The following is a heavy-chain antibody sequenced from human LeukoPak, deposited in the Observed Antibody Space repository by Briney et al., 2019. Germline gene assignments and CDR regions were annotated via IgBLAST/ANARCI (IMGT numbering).Heavy chain of an antibody. Sequence: PSETLSLTCTVSGGSVSSGSYYWSWIRQPPGKGLEWIGYIYYSGSTNYNPSLKSRVTISVDTSKNQFSLKLSSVTAADTAVHYCASRLSSGWYGGHDYWGQGTLVTVSS. CDR3: ASRLSSGWYGGHDY. CDR2: IYYSGST. J-gene: IGHJ4*02. V-gene: IGHV4-61*01. CDR1: GGSVSSGSYY. D-gene: IGHD6-19*01.